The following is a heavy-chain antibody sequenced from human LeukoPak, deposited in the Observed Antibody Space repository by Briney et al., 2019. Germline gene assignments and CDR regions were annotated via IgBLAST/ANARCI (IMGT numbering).Heavy chain of an antibody. D-gene: IGHD3-22*01. J-gene: IGHJ3*02. CDR3: ATTRYYYDSSGAFDI. Sequence: ASVKVSCKASGGTFSSYAISWVRQAPGQGLEWMGRIIPIFGTANYAQKFQGRVTITADKSTSTAYMELSSLRSEDTAVYYCATTRYYYDSSGAFDIWGQGTMVTVSS. CDR1: GGTFSSYA. V-gene: IGHV1-69*06. CDR2: IIPIFGTA.